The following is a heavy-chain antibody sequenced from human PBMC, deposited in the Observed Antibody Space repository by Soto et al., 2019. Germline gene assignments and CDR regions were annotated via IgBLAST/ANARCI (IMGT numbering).Heavy chain of an antibody. J-gene: IGHJ5*02. CDR2: ISSSSSYT. CDR1: GFTFSDYY. V-gene: IGHV3-11*06. Sequence: RLSCAASGFTFSDYYMSWIRQAPGKGLEWVSYISSSSSYTNYADSVKGRFTISRDNAKNSLYLQMNSLRAEDTAVYYCARYCSGGSCQTDWFDPWGQGTLVTVSS. D-gene: IGHD2-15*01. CDR3: ARYCSGGSCQTDWFDP.